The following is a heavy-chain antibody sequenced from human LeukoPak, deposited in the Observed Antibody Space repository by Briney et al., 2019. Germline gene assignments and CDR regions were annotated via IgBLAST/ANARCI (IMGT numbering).Heavy chain of an antibody. CDR3: ARATYYYDSSGYYRRVIPENWFDP. D-gene: IGHD3-22*01. J-gene: IGHJ5*02. Sequence: SETLSLTCTVSGGSISSYYWSWIRQPPGKGLEWIGYIYYSGSTNYNPSLKSRVTISVDTSKNQSSLKLSSVTAADTAVYYCARATYYYDSSGYYRRVIPENWFDPWGQGTLVTFSS. CDR2: IYYSGST. V-gene: IGHV4-59*01. CDR1: GGSISSYY.